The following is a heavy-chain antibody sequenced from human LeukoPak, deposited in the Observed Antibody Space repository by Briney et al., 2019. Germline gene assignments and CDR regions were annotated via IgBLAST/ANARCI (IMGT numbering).Heavy chain of an antibody. CDR3: ARAGRRTTRFWFDP. CDR2: INHSGST. J-gene: IGHJ5*02. V-gene: IGHV4-34*01. CDR1: GGSFSGYY. Sequence: SETLSLTCAVYGGSFSGYYWSWIRQPPGKGLEWIGEINHSGSTNYNPSLKSRVTISVDTSKNQFSLKLSSVTAADTAVYYCARAGRRTTRFWFDPWGQGTLVTVSS. D-gene: IGHD4-11*01.